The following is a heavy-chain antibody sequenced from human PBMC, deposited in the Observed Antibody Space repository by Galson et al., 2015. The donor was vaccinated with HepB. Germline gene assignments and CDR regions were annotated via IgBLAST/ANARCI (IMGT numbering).Heavy chain of an antibody. Sequence: SLRLSCAASGFTFSNYWMHWVRQAPGKGLVWVSRIKSDGETADYADSVKGRFTISRDNAKNTLSLHMESLRAEDTALYYCVRTITPAPIPLFDCWGQGTLVTVSS. CDR1: GFTFSNYW. CDR2: IKSDGETA. J-gene: IGHJ4*02. V-gene: IGHV3-74*01. CDR3: VRTITPAPIPLFDC. D-gene: IGHD3-10*01.